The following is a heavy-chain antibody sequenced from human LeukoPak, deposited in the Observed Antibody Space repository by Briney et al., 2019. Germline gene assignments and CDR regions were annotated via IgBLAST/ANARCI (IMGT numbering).Heavy chain of an antibody. CDR1: GYTLTELS. CDR2: FDPEDGET. V-gene: IGHV1-24*01. CDR3: ATLSGSYQTTAYYFDY. D-gene: IGHD1-26*01. J-gene: IGHJ4*02. Sequence: GASVKVSCKVSGYTLTELSMHWVRQAPGKGLEWMGGFDPEDGETIYAQKFQGRVTMTEDTSTDTAYMELSSLRSEDTAVYYCATLSGSYQTTAYYFDYWGQGTLVTVSS.